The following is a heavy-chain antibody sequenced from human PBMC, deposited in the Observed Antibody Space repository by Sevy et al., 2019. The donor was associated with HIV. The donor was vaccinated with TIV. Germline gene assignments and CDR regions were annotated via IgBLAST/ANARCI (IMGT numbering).Heavy chain of an antibody. CDR1: GRTFSNYA. CDR2: IIPMFGTA. J-gene: IGHJ4*02. D-gene: IGHD6-13*01. V-gene: IGHV1-69*13. Sequence: ASVKVSCKASGRTFSNYAISWVRQAPGQGLEWMGGIIPMFGTANYVQKFQGRVTITADESTSTAYMELSSLRSEDTALYYCAKSISWYASFDSWGQGTLVTVSS. CDR3: AKSISWYASFDS.